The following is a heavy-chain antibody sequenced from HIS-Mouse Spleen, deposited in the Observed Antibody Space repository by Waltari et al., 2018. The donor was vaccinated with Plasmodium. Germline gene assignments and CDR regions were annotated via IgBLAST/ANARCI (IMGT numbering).Heavy chain of an antibody. V-gene: IGHV3-7*01. CDR3: AREGSTGSGSYFDY. CDR2: IKQDGSEK. Sequence: EVQLVESGGGLVQPGGSLRLSCAASGFTFSSYWMSWVRQAPGKGLEWVDNIKQDGSEKYYVDSVKGRFTISRDNAKNSLYLQMNSLRAEDTAVYYCAREGSTGSGSYFDYWGQGTLVTVSS. CDR1: GFTFSSYW. D-gene: IGHD3-10*01. J-gene: IGHJ4*02.